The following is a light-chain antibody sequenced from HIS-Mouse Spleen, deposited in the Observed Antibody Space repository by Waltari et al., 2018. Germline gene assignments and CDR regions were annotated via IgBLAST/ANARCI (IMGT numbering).Light chain of an antibody. CDR2: KDS. Sequence: SYELTQPPSVSVSPVQTARITCSGDALPKQDAYWYHQNPGQAPVLVIYKDSERPSGIPERFSGSSSGTTVTLTISGVQAEDEADYYCQSADSSGTYWVFGGGTKLTVL. J-gene: IGLJ3*02. CDR3: QSADSSGTYWV. CDR1: ALPKQD. V-gene: IGLV3-25*03.